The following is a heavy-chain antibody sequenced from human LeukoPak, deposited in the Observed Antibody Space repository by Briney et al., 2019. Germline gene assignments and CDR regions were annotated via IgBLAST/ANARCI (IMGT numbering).Heavy chain of an antibody. D-gene: IGHD6-13*01. J-gene: IGHJ4*02. CDR3: ARGDVGSSWLDY. Sequence: ASVKVSCKASGYTFTSYDINWVRQATGQGLEWMGWMNPNSGNTGYAQKFQGRVTIARNTSISTAYMELSSLRSEDTAVYYCARGDVGSSWLDYWGQGTLVTVSS. CDR1: GYTFTSYD. CDR2: MNPNSGNT. V-gene: IGHV1-8*03.